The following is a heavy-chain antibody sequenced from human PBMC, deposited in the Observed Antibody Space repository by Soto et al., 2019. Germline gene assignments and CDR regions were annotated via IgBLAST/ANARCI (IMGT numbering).Heavy chain of an antibody. CDR3: AKWGNDWGYYYYGMNV. Sequence: GGSLRLSCEASGFTFSSYAMSWVRQAEGEGLEWVSGIGDRDGTTYYADSVKGSFTITRNNYKNTLYLQLNSLRAEDTALYYCAKWGNDWGYYYYGMNVWGQGTTVTVSS. V-gene: IGHV3-23*01. J-gene: IGHJ6*02. CDR2: IGDRDGTT. D-gene: IGHD7-27*01. CDR1: GFTFSSYA.